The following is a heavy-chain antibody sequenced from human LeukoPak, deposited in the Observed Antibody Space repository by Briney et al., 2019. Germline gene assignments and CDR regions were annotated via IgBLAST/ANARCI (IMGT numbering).Heavy chain of an antibody. CDR3: ARQTNRLLWFGESPLENWFDP. V-gene: IGHV4-31*03. J-gene: IGHJ5*02. CDR2: IYYSGST. CDR1: GGSISSGGYY. D-gene: IGHD3-10*01. Sequence: PSQTLSLTCTVFGGSISSGGYYWSWIRQHPGKGLEWIGYIYYSGSTYYNPSLKSRVTISVDTSKNQFSLKLSSVTAADTAVYYCARQTNRLLWFGESPLENWFDPWGQGTLVTVSS.